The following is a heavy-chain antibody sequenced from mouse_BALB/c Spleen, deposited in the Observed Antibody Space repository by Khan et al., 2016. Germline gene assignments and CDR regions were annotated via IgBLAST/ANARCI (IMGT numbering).Heavy chain of an antibody. V-gene: IGHV14-3*02. CDR1: GFNIKDTF. Sequence: MQLEESGAELVRPGASVKLSCTASGFNIKDTFIHWVKQRPEQGLEWIGRIDPANDNTQYDPKFQGMATITADTFSNTAYLQFSSLTSEDTAVYYCAKSLNAMDYWGQGASVTVSS. CDR2: IDPANDNT. CDR3: AKSLNAMDY. J-gene: IGHJ4*01.